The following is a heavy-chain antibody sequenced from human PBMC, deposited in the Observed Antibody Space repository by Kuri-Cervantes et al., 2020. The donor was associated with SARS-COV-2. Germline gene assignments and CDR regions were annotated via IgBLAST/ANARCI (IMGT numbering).Heavy chain of an antibody. Sequence: ASVKVSCKASGYTFTSYDINWVRQATGQGLEWMGWMNPNSGNTGYAQKFQGRVTITRNTSISTAYMELSSLRSEDTAVYYCARLWGTNDAFDIWGQGTMVTVSS. J-gene: IGHJ3*02. V-gene: IGHV1-8*03. CDR3: ARLWGTNDAFDI. CDR1: GYTFTSYD. CDR2: MNPNSGNT. D-gene: IGHD7-27*01.